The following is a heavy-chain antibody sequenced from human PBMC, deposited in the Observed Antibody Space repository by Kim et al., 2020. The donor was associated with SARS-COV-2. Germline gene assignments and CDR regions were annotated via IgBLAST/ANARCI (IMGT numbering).Heavy chain of an antibody. CDR1: GFTFSNYW. D-gene: IGHD6-6*01. Sequence: GGSLRLSCAASGFTFSNYWMSWVRQAPGQGLEWVANIKHDGSEKYYVDSVKGRFTISRDNAKNSLYLEMKTLRAEDSADYYCARDLAARPGGHFYYGLDVWGQGTTVTVSS. CDR3: ARDLAARPGGHFYYGLDV. V-gene: IGHV3-7*01. J-gene: IGHJ6*02. CDR2: IKHDGSEK.